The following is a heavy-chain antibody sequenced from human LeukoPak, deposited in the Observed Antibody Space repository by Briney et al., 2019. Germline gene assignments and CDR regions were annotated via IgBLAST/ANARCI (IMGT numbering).Heavy chain of an antibody. D-gene: IGHD6-13*01. V-gene: IGHV3-23*01. Sequence: GGSLRLSCAASGFTFSDYYMSWIRQAPGKGLEWVSAISGSGGSTYYADSVKGRFTISRDNSKNTLYLQMSSLRAEDTAVYYCAKLLAAAGSYYFDYWGQGTLVTVSS. CDR3: AKLLAAAGSYYFDY. J-gene: IGHJ4*02. CDR1: GFTFSDYY. CDR2: ISGSGGST.